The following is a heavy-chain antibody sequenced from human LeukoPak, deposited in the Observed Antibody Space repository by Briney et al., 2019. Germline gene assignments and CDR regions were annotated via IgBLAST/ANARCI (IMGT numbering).Heavy chain of an antibody. CDR1: GFTFSSYA. J-gene: IGHJ4*02. V-gene: IGHV3-23*01. CDR2: TSGSGGST. CDR3: AKCLFQVGYFDY. Sequence: PGGSLRLSCAASGFTFSSYAMSWVRQAPGKGLEWVSATSGSGGSTYYADSVKGRFTISRDNSKNTLYLQMNSLRAEDTAVYYCAKCLFQVGYFDYWGQGTLVTVSS. D-gene: IGHD3-16*01.